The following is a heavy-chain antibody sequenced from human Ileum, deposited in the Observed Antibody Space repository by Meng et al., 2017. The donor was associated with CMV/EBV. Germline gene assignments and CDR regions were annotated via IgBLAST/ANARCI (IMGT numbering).Heavy chain of an antibody. D-gene: IGHD3-22*01. CDR2: ISSSDATI. CDR3: ARANGHIDYFDSSGYPFDY. CDR1: GFTFSDYF. V-gene: IGHV3-11*01. Sequence: GESLKISCAASGFTFSDYFMSWIRQAPGKGLEWVSYISSSDATIYYADSVKGRFTISRDNARNSLYLQMNSLRAEDTAVYYCARANGHIDYFDSSGYPFDYWGQGTRVTVSS. J-gene: IGHJ4*02.